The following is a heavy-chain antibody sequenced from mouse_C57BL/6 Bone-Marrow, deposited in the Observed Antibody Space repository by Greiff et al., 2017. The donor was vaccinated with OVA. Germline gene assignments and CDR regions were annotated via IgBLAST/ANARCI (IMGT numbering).Heavy chain of an antibody. CDR3: ARRTMVTHYYAMDY. CDR1: GYAFSSSW. Sequence: QVQLQQSGPELVKPGASVKISCKASGYAFSSSWMNWVKQRPGKGLEWIGRIYPGDGDTNYNGKFKGKATLTADKSSSTAYMQLSSLTSEDSAVYFCARRTMVTHYYAMDYWGQGTSVTVSS. V-gene: IGHV1-82*01. D-gene: IGHD2-2*01. J-gene: IGHJ4*01. CDR2: IYPGDGDT.